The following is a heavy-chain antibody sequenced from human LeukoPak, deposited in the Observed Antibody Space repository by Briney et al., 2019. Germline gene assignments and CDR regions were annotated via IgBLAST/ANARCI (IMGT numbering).Heavy chain of an antibody. CDR3: ARSPRNYDFWSGYPQGYMDV. Sequence: ASVKVSCKASGYTFTGYYMHWVRQAPGQGLEWMGWINPNSGGTNYAQKFQGRVTMTTDTSTSTAYMELRSLRSDDTAVYYCARSPRNYDFWSGYPQGYMDVWGKGTTVTVSS. CDR2: INPNSGGT. V-gene: IGHV1-2*02. D-gene: IGHD3-3*01. J-gene: IGHJ6*03. CDR1: GYTFTGYY.